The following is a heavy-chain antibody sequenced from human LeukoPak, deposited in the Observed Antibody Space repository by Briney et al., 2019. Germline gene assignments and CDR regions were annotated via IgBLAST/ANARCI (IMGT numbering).Heavy chain of an antibody. CDR3: ARGRGSGSYYKGFDY. Sequence: AASVKVSCKASGYTFTSYYMHWVRQAPGQGLEWMGIINPSGGSTSYAQKFQGRVTMTRDMSTSTAYTELSSLRSEDTAVYYCARGRGSGSYYKGFDYWGQGTLVTVSS. J-gene: IGHJ4*02. D-gene: IGHD3-10*01. CDR2: INPSGGST. V-gene: IGHV1-46*01. CDR1: GYTFTSYY.